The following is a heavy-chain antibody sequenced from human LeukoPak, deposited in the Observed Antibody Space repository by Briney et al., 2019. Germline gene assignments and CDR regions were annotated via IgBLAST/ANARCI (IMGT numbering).Heavy chain of an antibody. D-gene: IGHD3-10*01. J-gene: IGHJ4*02. V-gene: IGHV5-51*01. CDR2: IYPGDSDT. Sequence: GESLKISCKGSGYSFTSYWIGWVRQMPGKGLEWMEIIYPGDSDTRYSPSFQGQVTISADKSISTAYLQWSSLKASDTAMYYCARSPRITMVRGELGVDYWGQGTLVTVSS. CDR3: ARSPRITMVRGELGVDY. CDR1: GYSFTSYW.